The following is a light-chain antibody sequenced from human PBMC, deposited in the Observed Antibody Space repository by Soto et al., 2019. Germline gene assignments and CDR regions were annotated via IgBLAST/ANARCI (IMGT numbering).Light chain of an antibody. V-gene: IGLV1-40*01. CDR1: SSNIGAGYD. Sequence: QSVLTQPPSVSGAPGQRVTISCTGSSSNIGAGYDVHWYQQLPGTAPKLLIYGNSNRPSGVPDRFSGSKSGTSASLAITGLQAEDEAVYYCQSYDSSLSGFWVFGGGTKVTVL. CDR3: QSYDSSLSGFWV. CDR2: GNS. J-gene: IGLJ3*02.